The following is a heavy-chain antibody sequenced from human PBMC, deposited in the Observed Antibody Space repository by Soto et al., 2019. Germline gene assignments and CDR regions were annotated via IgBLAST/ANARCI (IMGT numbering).Heavy chain of an antibody. Sequence: EVQLLESGGGLIQPGGSLRLSCAASGFTFGSYAMSWVRQAPGKGLEWVSAIGGSGANTYYADSVKGRFTVSRDNSRNTLFLQMSSLRAEDSAVYYCAKDSGVAAGRPGDFDYWGQGTLVTVSS. CDR2: IGGSGANT. J-gene: IGHJ4*02. CDR3: AKDSGVAAGRPGDFDY. D-gene: IGHD6-13*01. V-gene: IGHV3-23*01. CDR1: GFTFGSYA.